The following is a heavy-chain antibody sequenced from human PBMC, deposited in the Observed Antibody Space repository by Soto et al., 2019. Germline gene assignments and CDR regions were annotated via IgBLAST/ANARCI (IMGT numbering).Heavy chain of an antibody. V-gene: IGHV3-9*02. J-gene: IGHJ4*02. CDR3: AVSSPDVVVLPSSIYFTS. D-gene: IGHD2-15*01. CDR2: LSWDRSTV. Sequence: SLRLSCVASGSSSDPFTMHWVRELPGKGLEWVAGLSWDRSTVAYADSVQGRFTISRDHAENSVDLLMDSLRPDDTALYFCAVSSPDVVVLPSSIYFTSWGPGTQVTVSS. CDR1: GSSSDPFT.